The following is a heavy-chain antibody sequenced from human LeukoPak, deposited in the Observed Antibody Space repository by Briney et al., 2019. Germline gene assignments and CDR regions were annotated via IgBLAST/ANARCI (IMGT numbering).Heavy chain of an antibody. V-gene: IGHV4-4*02. Sequence: ASGTLSLTCAVSGGSISSSNWWSWVRQPPGKGLEWIGEIYHSGSTYYNPSLKSRVTISVDKSKNQFSLKLSSVTAADTAVYYCARHENSSGWYYFDYWGQGTLVTVSS. D-gene: IGHD6-19*01. CDR2: IYHSGST. CDR1: GGSISSSNW. CDR3: ARHENSSGWYYFDY. J-gene: IGHJ4*02.